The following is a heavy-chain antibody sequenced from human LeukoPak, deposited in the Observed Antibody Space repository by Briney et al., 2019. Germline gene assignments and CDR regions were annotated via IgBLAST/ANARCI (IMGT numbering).Heavy chain of an antibody. J-gene: IGHJ4*02. CDR1: GFTFTTYW. V-gene: IGHV3-74*01. CDR2: INGDGSNS. Sequence: GGSLRLSCVASGFTFTTYWMHWVRQAPGKGLVWVSRINGDGSNSNYADSVKGRFTISRDNARDTLYLQMNGLRAEDTALYYCARTSPTSHFDFWGQGTLVTVSS. CDR3: ARTSPTSHFDF. D-gene: IGHD3-16*01.